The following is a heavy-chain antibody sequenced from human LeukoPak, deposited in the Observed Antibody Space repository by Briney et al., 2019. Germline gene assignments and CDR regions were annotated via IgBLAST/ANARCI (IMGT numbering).Heavy chain of an antibody. Sequence: ASVKVSCKASGYTFIDYYFNWVRQAPGQGPEWMGRINVKSGATDYAQKFQGRVTVTRDTSISTAYMELSSLRADDTAVYYCAKSVVVITFRFDDWGQGALVTVSS. CDR1: GYTFIDYY. CDR2: INVKSGAT. J-gene: IGHJ4*02. CDR3: AKSVVVITFRFDD. V-gene: IGHV1-2*06. D-gene: IGHD2-15*01.